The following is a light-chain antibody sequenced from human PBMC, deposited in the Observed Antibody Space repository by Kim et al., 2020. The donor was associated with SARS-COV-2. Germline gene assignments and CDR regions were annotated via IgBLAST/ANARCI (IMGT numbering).Light chain of an antibody. CDR1: DSNIRTNT. J-gene: IGLJ2*01. CDR2: GST. Sequence: GRRVTISCSGSDSNIRTNTVNWYQHLPGTAPKLLIYGSTQRPSGVPDRFSGSKSGTSASLAISGLQSDDEADYYCASWDDILNGILFGGGTQLTVL. CDR3: ASWDDILNGIL. V-gene: IGLV1-44*01.